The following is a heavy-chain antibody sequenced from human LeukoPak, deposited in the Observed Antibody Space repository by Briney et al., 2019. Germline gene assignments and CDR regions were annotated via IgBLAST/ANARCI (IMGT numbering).Heavy chain of an antibody. CDR2: IIPILGIA. CDR1: GGTFSSYI. CDR3: ARVEEGGIAAAT. V-gene: IGHV1-69*02. D-gene: IGHD6-13*01. Sequence: SVKLSCKASGGTFSSYIISWVRQAPGLGLGWMGRIIPILGIANYAQKFQGRVTITADKSTSTSYMERSSLRSEDTAGYYVARVEEGGIAAATWGQGTLVTVSA. J-gene: IGHJ4*02.